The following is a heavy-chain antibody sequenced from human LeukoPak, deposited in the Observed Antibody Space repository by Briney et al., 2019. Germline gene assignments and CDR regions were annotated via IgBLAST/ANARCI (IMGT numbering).Heavy chain of an antibody. D-gene: IGHD6-13*01. CDR2: IYHSGST. Sequence: SETLSLTCAVSGGSISSGGYSWSWIRQPPGKGLEWIGYIYHSGSTYYNPSLKSRVTISVDRSKNQFSLKLSSVTAADTAVYYCARDFGGSSWYQPYYYYYGMDVWGQGTTVTVSS. J-gene: IGHJ6*02. CDR1: GGSISSGGYS. CDR3: ARDFGGSSWYQPYYYYYGMDV. V-gene: IGHV4-30-2*01.